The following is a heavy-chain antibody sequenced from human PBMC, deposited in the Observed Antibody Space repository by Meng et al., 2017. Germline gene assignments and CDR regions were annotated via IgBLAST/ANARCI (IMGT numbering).Heavy chain of an antibody. Sequence: ASVKVSCKASGYTFTSYGISWVRQAPGQGLEWMGWISAYNGNTNYAQKLQGRVTMTTDTSTSTAYMELRSLRSDDTAVYYWARSKPPNSGSYPRAPEDFDSWGQGTLVTVSS. CDR1: GYTFTSYG. D-gene: IGHD1-26*01. V-gene: IGHV1-18*01. CDR3: ARSKPPNSGSYPRAPEDFDS. CDR2: ISAYNGNT. J-gene: IGHJ4*02.